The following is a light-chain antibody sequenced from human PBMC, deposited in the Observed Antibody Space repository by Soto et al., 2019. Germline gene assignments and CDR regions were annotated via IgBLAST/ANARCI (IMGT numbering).Light chain of an antibody. CDR2: DAS. CDR1: QNIRST. CDR3: QQYDNSAWT. V-gene: IGKV3-11*01. J-gene: IGKJ1*01. Sequence: EIVLTQSPATLSLSPGERATLSCRASQNIRSTLAWYQQKPGQAPRLLIYDASHRTTGIPARFSGGGSGTDFTLTISSLEPEDFAVYYCQQYDNSAWTFGQGTKVDIK.